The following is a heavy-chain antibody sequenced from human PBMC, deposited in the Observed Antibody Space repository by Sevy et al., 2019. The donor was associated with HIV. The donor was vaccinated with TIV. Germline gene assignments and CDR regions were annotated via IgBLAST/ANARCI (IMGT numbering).Heavy chain of an antibody. Sequence: GGSLRLSCVASGFTFKNYWLNWVRQAPGKGLEWVANMKPDGSEKYYSDSVKGRFTISRDNAKNSLFLQMNSLRVEDTDVYYCARSDEDGPQLVWYGGLLSNFDYWGQGNLVTVSS. V-gene: IGHV3-7*01. CDR1: GFTFKNYW. CDR3: ARSDEDGPQLVWYGGLLSNFDY. CDR2: MKPDGSEK. J-gene: IGHJ4*02. D-gene: IGHD3-10*01.